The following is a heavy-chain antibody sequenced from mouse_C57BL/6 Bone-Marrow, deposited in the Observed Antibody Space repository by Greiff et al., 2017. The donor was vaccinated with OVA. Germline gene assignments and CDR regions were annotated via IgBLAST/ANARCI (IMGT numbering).Heavy chain of an antibody. D-gene: IGHD1-1*01. CDR1: GYTFTDYE. CDR3: TKDTTVPDY. V-gene: IGHV1-15*01. J-gene: IGHJ2*01. CDR2: IDPETGGT. Sequence: QVQLQQSGAELVRPGASVTLSCKASGYTFTDYEMHWVKQTPVHGLEWIGAIDPETGGTAYNQKFKGKAILTADKSSSTAYMELRSLTSEDSAVYYCTKDTTVPDYWGQGTTLTVSS.